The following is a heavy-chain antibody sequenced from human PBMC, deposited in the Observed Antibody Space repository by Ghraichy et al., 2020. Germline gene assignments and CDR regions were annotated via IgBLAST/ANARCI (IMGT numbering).Heavy chain of an antibody. V-gene: IGHV3-23*01. D-gene: IGHD6-19*01. J-gene: IGHJ4*02. CDR2: ISGSGSST. Sequence: GGSLRLSCAATGFNFGTYGMNWVRQAPGKGLEWVSLISGSGSSTYYADSVKGRFTISRDNSENTLYLQMHSLGAEDSALYYCAKGANVPGSGGLFDDWGQGTLVTVSS. CDR3: AKGANVPGSGGLFDD. CDR1: GFNFGTYG.